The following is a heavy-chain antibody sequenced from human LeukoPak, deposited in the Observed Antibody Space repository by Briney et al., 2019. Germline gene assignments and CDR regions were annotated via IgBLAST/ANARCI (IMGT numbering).Heavy chain of an antibody. Sequence: SETLSLTCTVSGGSISSGGHYWSWIRQPAGKGLEYLGRIYSTGSTNYNPSLRSRVSISVDTSKNHFSLKLSSVTAADTAVYYCARDQTYSGSGIYTYFDYWGQGILVTVSS. CDR1: GGSISSGGHY. J-gene: IGHJ4*02. V-gene: IGHV4-61*02. D-gene: IGHD3-10*01. CDR2: IYSTGST. CDR3: ARDQTYSGSGIYTYFDY.